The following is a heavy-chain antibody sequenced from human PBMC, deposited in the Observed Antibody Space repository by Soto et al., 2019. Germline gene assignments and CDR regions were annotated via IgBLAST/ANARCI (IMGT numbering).Heavy chain of an antibody. J-gene: IGHJ3*01. CDR1: GFNVTTNY. CDR2: LYASGTT. Sequence: EVQLVVSGGGLIQPGGSLRLSCEASGFNVTTNYMNWVRQGPGKGLEWVSILYASGTTYYADSVEGRFTISRDNSKNTVVLQMNSLRADDTAGYYCARARNIRAVRDAFDVWGQGSLVTVSS. CDR3: ARARNIRAVRDAFDV. V-gene: IGHV3-53*01. D-gene: IGHD3-3*02.